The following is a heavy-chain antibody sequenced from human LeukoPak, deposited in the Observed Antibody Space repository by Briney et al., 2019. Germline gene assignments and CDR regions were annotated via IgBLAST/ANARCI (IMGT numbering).Heavy chain of an antibody. CDR2: IYYSGIT. J-gene: IGHJ4*02. V-gene: IGHV4-39*01. Sequence: PSQTLSLTCTVSGGSISSGGYYWSWIRQPPGKGLEWIGTIYYSGITHYSPSLKSRVTISVDTSKNQFSLKLSSVTATDTALYYCARRVYGTSQYYWGQGTLVTVSS. CDR3: ARRVYGTSQYY. CDR1: GGSISSGGYY. D-gene: IGHD2/OR15-2a*01.